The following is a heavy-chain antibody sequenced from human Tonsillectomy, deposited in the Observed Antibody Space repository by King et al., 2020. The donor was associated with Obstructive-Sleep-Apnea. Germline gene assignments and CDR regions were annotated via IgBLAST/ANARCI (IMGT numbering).Heavy chain of an antibody. CDR2: IYWDDDK. J-gene: IGHJ4*02. Sequence: TLQESGPTLVKPTQTLTLTCTFSGFSLSTSGVGVGWIRQPPGKALEWLALIYWDDDKRYSPSLKSRLTITKDTSKNQVVLTMTNMDPVDTATYYCAHSYDYVWGSYRYTGGHFDYWGQGTLVTVSS. CDR1: GFSLSTSGVG. D-gene: IGHD3-16*02. V-gene: IGHV2-5*02. CDR3: AHSYDYVWGSYRYTGGHFDY.